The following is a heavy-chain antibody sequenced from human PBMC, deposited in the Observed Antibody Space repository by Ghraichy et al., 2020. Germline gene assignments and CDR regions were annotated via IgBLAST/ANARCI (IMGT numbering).Heavy chain of an antibody. CDR1: SILFNTSA. V-gene: IGHV3-23*01. D-gene: IGHD3/OR15-3a*01. Sequence: GGSLRLSSDRKSILFNTSAVISVRMAPCDGMKKVSVISGSGDRTYYADSVKGRFTISRDNSKNTLYVQMNSLRAEDTAVYYCAKCQGLVDPFDYWGKGTLVTVSS. CDR2: ISGSGDRT. J-gene: IGHJ4*02. CDR3: AKCQGLVDPFDY.